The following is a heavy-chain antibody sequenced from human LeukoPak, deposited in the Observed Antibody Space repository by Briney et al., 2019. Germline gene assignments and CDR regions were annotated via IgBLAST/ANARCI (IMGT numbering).Heavy chain of an antibody. CDR2: ISSSSGYT. V-gene: IGHV3-21*01. CDR1: GFTFSTYS. CDR3: VRDSGSSTWYWFDP. Sequence: GGSLRLSCAGSGFTFSTYSMNWVRQAPGKGLEWVSSISSSSGYTSYADLVKGRFSISRDNAENSLYLQMNSLRVEDTAVYYCVRDSGSSTWYWFDPWGHGTLVTVSS. D-gene: IGHD6-13*01. J-gene: IGHJ5*02.